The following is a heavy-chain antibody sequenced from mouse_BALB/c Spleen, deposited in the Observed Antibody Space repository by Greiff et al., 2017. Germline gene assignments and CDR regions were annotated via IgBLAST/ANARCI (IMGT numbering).Heavy chain of an antibody. J-gene: IGHJ3*01. CDR2: IWAGGST. V-gene: IGHV2-9*02. CDR3: ARKDGNYPGAY. CDR1: GFSLTSYG. D-gene: IGHD2-1*01. Sequence: VHLVESGPGLVAPSQSLSITCTVSGFSLTSYGVHWVRQPPGKGLEWLGVIWAGGSTNYNSALMSRLSISKDNSKSQVFLKMNSLQTDDTAMYYCARKDGNYPGAYWGQGTLVTVSA.